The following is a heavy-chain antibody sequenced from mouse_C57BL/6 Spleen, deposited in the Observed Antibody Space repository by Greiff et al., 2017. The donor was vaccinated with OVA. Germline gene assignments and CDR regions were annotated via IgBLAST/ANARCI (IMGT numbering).Heavy chain of an antibody. CDR2: INPTNGGT. CDR1: GYTFTDYN. J-gene: IGHJ2*01. CDR3: ARNSHHYYFDY. V-gene: IGHV1-18*01. Sequence: VHVQQSGAELVKPGASVKLPCKASGYTFTDYNMDWVKQSPGKSLEWIGDINPTNGGTIYHQKFKGKATLTVDKSSRPAYMELRSRTSEDTAVDYCARNSHHYYFDYWGQGTTLTVSS.